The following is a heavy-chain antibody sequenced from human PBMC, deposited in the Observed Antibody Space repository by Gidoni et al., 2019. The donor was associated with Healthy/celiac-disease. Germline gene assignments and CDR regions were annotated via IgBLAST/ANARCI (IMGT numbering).Heavy chain of an antibody. D-gene: IGHD3-10*01. CDR1: GGTFSSYA. J-gene: IGHJ5*02. CDR2: IIPILGRA. Sequence: QVQLVQSGAEVKKPGSSVKVSCKASGGTFSSYAISWVRQAPGQGLEWMGRIIPILGRANYAQKFQGRVTITADKSTSTAYMELSSLRSEDTAVYYCARDPPYYYGSGSYYDGGVNWFDPWGQGTLVTVSS. V-gene: IGHV1-69*04. CDR3: ARDPPYYYGSGSYYDGGVNWFDP.